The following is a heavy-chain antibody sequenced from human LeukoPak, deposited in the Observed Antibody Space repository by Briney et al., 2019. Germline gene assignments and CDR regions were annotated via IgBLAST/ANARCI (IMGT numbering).Heavy chain of an antibody. CDR2: IASDGSHT. Sequence: GRSLRLSCAASGFTFSTYFMHWVRQAPGKGLEWVADIASDGSHTFYVESVKGRSTISRDNSKNTLYLQMNSLRAEDTAVYFCARERQDTILHSGAFDIWGQGTMVTVSS. D-gene: IGHD2-21*01. V-gene: IGHV3-30-3*01. CDR1: GFTFSTYF. CDR3: ARERQDTILHSGAFDI. J-gene: IGHJ3*02.